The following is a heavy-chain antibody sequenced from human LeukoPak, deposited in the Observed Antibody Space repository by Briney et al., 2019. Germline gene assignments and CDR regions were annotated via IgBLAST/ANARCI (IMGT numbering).Heavy chain of an antibody. V-gene: IGHV3-7*01. J-gene: IGHJ5*02. CDR2: IKFFGDEQ. CDR1: GFIFSHYW. Sequence: GGSLRLSCEGSGFIFSHYWMSWLRQAPGKEPEWVAIIKFFGDEQYYGDSVKGRFIISRDNARNLLYLQMHSLRADDTAMYYCARALTTDHSGRWFDPWGQGTLVTVSS. CDR3: ARALTTDHSGRWFDP. D-gene: IGHD4-17*01.